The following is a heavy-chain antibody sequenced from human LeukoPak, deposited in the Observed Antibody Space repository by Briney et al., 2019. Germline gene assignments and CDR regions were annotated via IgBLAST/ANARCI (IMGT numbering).Heavy chain of an antibody. D-gene: IGHD6-13*01. CDR3: ARGTAAAGLGDY. Sequence: GASVKVSCKASGYTFTAYYVHWVRQAPGQGLEWMGWITPNSGGTKYAQKFQGRVTMTRDTSISTAYMELSGLRSDDTAVYYCARGTAAAGLGDYWGQGTLVTVSS. CDR1: GYTFTAYY. V-gene: IGHV1-2*02. CDR2: ITPNSGGT. J-gene: IGHJ4*02.